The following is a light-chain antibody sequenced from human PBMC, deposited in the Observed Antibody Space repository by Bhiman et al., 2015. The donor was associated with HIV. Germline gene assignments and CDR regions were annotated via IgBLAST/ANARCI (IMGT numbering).Light chain of an antibody. CDR2: DNN. Sequence: QSVLTQPPSVSGAPGQRVTISCTGSSSNIGAGYDVHWYQQLPGTAPKLLIYDNNKRPSGIPDRFSGSKSGTSATLGITGLQTGDEADYYCGTWDSSLRAVVFGGGTKVTVL. J-gene: IGLJ2*01. CDR1: SSNIGAGYD. CDR3: GTWDSSLRAVV. V-gene: IGLV1-51*01.